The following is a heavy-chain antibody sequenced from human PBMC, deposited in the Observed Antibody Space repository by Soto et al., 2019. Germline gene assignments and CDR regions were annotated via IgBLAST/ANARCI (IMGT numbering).Heavy chain of an antibody. D-gene: IGHD3-9*01. V-gene: IGHV1-69*13. Sequence: SVQVSCKASGCTFSSYAISWVRQAPGQGLEWMGGIIPIFGTANYAQKFQGRVTITADESTSTAYMELSSLRSEDTAVYYCARGPSYDILTNYFDYWGQGTLVTVSS. CDR2: IIPIFGTA. CDR1: GCTFSSYA. CDR3: ARGPSYDILTNYFDY. J-gene: IGHJ4*02.